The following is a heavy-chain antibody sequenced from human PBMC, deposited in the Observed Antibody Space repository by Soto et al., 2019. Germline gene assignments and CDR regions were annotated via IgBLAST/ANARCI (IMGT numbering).Heavy chain of an antibody. Sequence: EVQLVESGGSLVQPGGSLTLSCAASGFTFSTYFMSWVRLTPGKRPEWLSALSGSGDAAFYADSVRGRFTISRDNSKNTLALQMRSLSAEDTATYNCANGKVFWAVGGQGTELSVSS. D-gene: IGHD3-16*01. CDR2: LSGSGDAA. CDR3: ANGKVFWAV. J-gene: IGHJ6*02. CDR1: GFTFSTYF. V-gene: IGHV3-23*04.